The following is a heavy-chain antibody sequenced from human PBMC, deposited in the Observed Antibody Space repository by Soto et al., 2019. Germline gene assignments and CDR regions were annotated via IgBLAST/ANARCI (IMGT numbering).Heavy chain of an antibody. CDR1: GGSFSGYD. D-gene: IGHD5-18*01. CDR2: INHSGST. V-gene: IGHV4-34*01. CDR3: ARALRIQLWLFADHYNWFDP. J-gene: IGHJ5*02. Sequence: TSETLSLTCAVYGGSFSGYDWSWIRQPPGKGLEWIGEINHSGSTNYNPSLKSRVTISVDTSKNQFSLKLSSVTAADTAVYYCARALRIQLWLFADHYNWFDPWGQGTLVTVSS.